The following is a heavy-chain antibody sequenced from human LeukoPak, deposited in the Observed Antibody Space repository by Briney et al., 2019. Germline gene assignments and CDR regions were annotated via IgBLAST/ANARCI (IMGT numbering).Heavy chain of an antibody. CDR2: INWNGGST. V-gene: IGHV3-20*04. D-gene: IGHD6-13*01. CDR3: AKDAAGTGDRGPLYYGMDV. CDR1: GFTFDDYG. J-gene: IGHJ6*02. Sequence: GGSLRLSCAASGFTFDDYGMSWVRQAPGKGLEWVSGINWNGGSTGYADSVKGRFTISRDNAKNSLYLQMNSLRAEDTAVYYCAKDAAGTGDRGPLYYGMDVWGQGTTVTVSS.